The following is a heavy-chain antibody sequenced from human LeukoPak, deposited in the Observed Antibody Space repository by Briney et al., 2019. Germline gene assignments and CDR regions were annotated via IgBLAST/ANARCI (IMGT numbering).Heavy chain of an antibody. CDR3: ARDGDPYSSSWPNWFDP. CDR1: GYTFTNYG. D-gene: IGHD6-13*01. J-gene: IGHJ5*02. CDR2: ISAYNGNT. V-gene: IGHV1-18*01. Sequence: ASVKVSCKASGYTFTNYGISWVRQAPGQGLEWMGWISAYNGNTNYAQKLQGRVTMTTDTSTSTAYMELRSLRSDDTAVYYCARDGDPYSSSWPNWFDPWGQGTLVTVSS.